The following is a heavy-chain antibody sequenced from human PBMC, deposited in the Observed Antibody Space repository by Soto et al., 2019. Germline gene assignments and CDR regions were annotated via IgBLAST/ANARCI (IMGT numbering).Heavy chain of an antibody. CDR3: ARGTLAFASPFDL. CDR1: GFTFSDYY. J-gene: IGHJ5*02. Sequence: GGSLRLSCAASGFTFSDYYMSWMRQAPGKGLEWVSYIGNSGSHIYYADAVKGRFTISRDNAKNSLYLQMNSLRAEDTAVYYCARGTLAFASPFDLWGQGTLVTVSS. CDR2: IGNSGSHI. V-gene: IGHV3-11*01. D-gene: IGHD2-2*01.